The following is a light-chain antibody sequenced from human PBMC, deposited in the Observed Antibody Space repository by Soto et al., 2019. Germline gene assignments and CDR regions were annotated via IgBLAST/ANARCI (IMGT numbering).Light chain of an antibody. CDR1: QGIGNY. J-gene: IGKJ5*01. V-gene: IGKV1-27*01. Sequence: DIRMPQSPSSLSASVGDRVTITCRASQGIGNYLAWYQHKPGKVPKLLIYGASTLQSRVPSRFSGGGSGTEFTLTISGLQIEDLATYYCQVYNNGPPGFGQGTRLEIK. CDR3: QVYNNGPPG. CDR2: GAS.